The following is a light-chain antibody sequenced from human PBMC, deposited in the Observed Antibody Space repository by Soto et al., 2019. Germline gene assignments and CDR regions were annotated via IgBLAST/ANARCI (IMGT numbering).Light chain of an antibody. Sequence: EIVLTQSPATLSLSPGERATLSCGASQSVSSYLAWYQQKPGQAPRLLIYDASNRATGIPASFSGSGSATDFTLTISSLQSADSAVYYCQQYYTWPPITFGQGTRLEIK. CDR1: QSVSSY. J-gene: IGKJ5*01. V-gene: IGKV3-11*01. CDR3: QQYYTWPPIT. CDR2: DAS.